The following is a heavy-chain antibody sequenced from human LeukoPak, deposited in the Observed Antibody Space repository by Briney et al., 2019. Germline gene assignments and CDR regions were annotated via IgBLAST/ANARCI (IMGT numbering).Heavy chain of an antibody. D-gene: IGHD3-22*01. CDR2: IYYSGST. V-gene: IGHV4-59*01. Sequence: SETLSLTCTVSSGSISSYYWSWIRQPPGKGLEWIGYIYYSGSTNYNPSPKSRVTISVDTSKNQFSLKLSSVTAADTAVYYCARTRVGYYDSSGYYPFDYWGQGTLVTVSS. CDR3: ARTRVGYYDSSGYYPFDY. CDR1: SGSISSYY. J-gene: IGHJ4*02.